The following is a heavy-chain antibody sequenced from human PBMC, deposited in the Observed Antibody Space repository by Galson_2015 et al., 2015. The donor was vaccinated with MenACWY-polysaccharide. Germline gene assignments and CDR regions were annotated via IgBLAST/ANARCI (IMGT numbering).Heavy chain of an antibody. CDR1: GFLLTSSGVG. D-gene: IGHD2-21*02. J-gene: IGHJ4*02. CDR3: AHTMGIQVPARK. Sequence: PALVKPTQTLTLTCSFSGFLLTSSGVGVGWVRQPPGKALEWLAIIFWDDNKNYRPSLKSRLTITKGTSRNQVVLTLTNVDPVDTATYYCAHTMGIQVPARKWGQGILVTVSS. V-gene: IGHV2-5*02. CDR2: IFWDDNK.